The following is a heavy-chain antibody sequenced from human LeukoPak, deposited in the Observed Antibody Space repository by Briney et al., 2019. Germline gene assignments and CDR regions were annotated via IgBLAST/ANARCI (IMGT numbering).Heavy chain of an antibody. Sequence: GGSLTLSCTASAFTFGDHAMSWVRQPPGKGLEWVGFIRSKAYRATTEYSASVKGRFPISRDASKSIACPQINRLKAEDTGVYYGARGPIQLWGENGMDVWGQGTTVTVSS. J-gene: IGHJ6*02. CDR2: IRSKAYRATT. CDR1: AFTFGDHA. CDR3: ARGPIQLWGENGMDV. V-gene: IGHV3-49*04. D-gene: IGHD5-18*01.